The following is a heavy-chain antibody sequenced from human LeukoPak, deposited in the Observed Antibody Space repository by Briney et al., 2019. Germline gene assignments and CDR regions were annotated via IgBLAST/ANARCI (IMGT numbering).Heavy chain of an antibody. CDR1: GFTFSIFG. D-gene: IGHD1-14*01. CDR3: ARSPPGGYYYMDV. Sequence: GGTLRLSCAASGFTFSIFGMSWVRQAPGKGLEWVSSISSSTSYIYYADSVKGRFTISRDNSKNSLYLQMNSLRAEDTAVYYCARSPPGGYYYMDVWGKGTTVTVSS. CDR2: ISSSTSYI. V-gene: IGHV3-21*01. J-gene: IGHJ6*03.